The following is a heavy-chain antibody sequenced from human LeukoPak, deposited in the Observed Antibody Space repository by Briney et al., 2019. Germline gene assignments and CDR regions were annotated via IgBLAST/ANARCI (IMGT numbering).Heavy chain of an antibody. J-gene: IGHJ4*02. Sequence: GASVKVSGKASGYTFTSYAMHWVRQAPGQRLEWMGWINAGNGNTKYSQKFQGRVTITRDTSASTAYMELSSLRSEDTAVYYCARDEVYYYDSSGYYPDYLFDYWGQGTLVTVSS. D-gene: IGHD3-22*01. CDR1: GYTFTSYA. CDR2: INAGNGNT. CDR3: ARDEVYYYDSSGYYPDYLFDY. V-gene: IGHV1-3*01.